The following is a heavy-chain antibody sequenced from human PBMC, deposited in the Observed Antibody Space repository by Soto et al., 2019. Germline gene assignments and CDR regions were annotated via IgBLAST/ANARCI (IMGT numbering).Heavy chain of an antibody. D-gene: IGHD1-7*01. CDR3: ARVTNNWSYDSFDY. CDR2: IWADGKSK. CDR1: GFTFSNYA. J-gene: IGHJ4*02. Sequence: QVQLMESGGRVVQPGGSLRLSCITSGFTFSNYAMHWLRQPPGKGLEWMTIIWADGKSKYYANSVKGRFTISKADSKNTLYLQMDNLRPEDTAVYYCARVTNNWSYDSFDYWVQGALVTVSS. V-gene: IGHV3-33*01.